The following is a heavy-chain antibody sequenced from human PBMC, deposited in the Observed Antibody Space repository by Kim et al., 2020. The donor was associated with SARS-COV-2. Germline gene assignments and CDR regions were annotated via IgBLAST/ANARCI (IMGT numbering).Heavy chain of an antibody. Sequence: GGSLRLSCAASGFTFSSYAMHWVRQAPGKGLEWVAVISYDGSNKYYADSVKGRFTISRDNSKNTLYLQMNSLRAEDTAVYYCARDFSKYQLLLLTSYYYYDGMDVWGQGTTVTVSS. J-gene: IGHJ6*02. CDR2: ISYDGSNK. CDR1: GFTFSSYA. D-gene: IGHD2-2*01. CDR3: ARDFSKYQLLLLTSYYYYDGMDV. V-gene: IGHV3-30*04.